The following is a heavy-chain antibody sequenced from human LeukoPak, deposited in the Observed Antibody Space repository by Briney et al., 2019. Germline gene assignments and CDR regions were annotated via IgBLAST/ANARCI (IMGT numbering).Heavy chain of an antibody. CDR2: INSDESST. V-gene: IGHV3-74*01. D-gene: IGHD6-13*01. J-gene: IGHJ6*03. CDR1: GFTFSSYW. Sequence: GGSLRLSCAASGFTFSSYWMHWVRQAPGKGLVWVSRINSDESSTSYADSVKGRFTISRDNAKNTLYLQMNSLRAEDTAVYYCARASSNQFSSWPRFYYYYYMDVWGKGTTVTVSS. CDR3: ARASSNQFSSWPRFYYYYYMDV.